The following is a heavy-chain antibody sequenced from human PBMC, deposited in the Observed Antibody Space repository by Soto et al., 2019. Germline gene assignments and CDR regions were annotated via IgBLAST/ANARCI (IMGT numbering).Heavy chain of an antibody. D-gene: IGHD2-2*01. V-gene: IGHV1-24*01. CDR2: FDPEDGET. J-gene: IGHJ4*02. CDR3: ATLLGYCSSTSCPFDY. CDR1: GYTLTELS. Sequence: ASVKVSCKVSGYTLTELSMHWVRQAPGKGLEWMGGFDPEDGETIYAQKFQGRVTMTEDTSTDTAYMELSSLRSEDTAVYYCATLLGYCSSTSCPFDYWGQGTLVTVSS.